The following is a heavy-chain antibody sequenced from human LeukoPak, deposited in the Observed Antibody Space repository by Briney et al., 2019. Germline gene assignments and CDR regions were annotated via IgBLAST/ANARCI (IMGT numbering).Heavy chain of an antibody. CDR1: GYTFTGYY. CDR2: INPNSGGT. V-gene: IGHV1-2*02. D-gene: IGHD3-22*01. Sequence: ASVKVSCKASGYTFTGYYMHWVRQAPGQGLEWMGWINPNSGGTNYAQKFQGRVTMTRDTSISTAYMELSRLRPDDTAVYYCARDYDSSGVTSDYWGQGTLVTVSS. J-gene: IGHJ4*02. CDR3: ARDYDSSGVTSDY.